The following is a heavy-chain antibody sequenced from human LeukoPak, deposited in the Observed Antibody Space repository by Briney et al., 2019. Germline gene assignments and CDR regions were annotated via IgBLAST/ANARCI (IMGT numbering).Heavy chain of an antibody. V-gene: IGHV1-46*01. CDR2: INPSGGST. J-gene: IGHJ5*02. CDR3: ARDYWALGSPSTT. Sequence: EASVKVSCKASGYTFTSYGISWVRQAPGQGLEWMGIINPSGGSTSYAQKFQGRVTMTRDTSTSTVYMELSSLRSEDTAVYYCARDYWALGSPSTTWGQGTLVTVSS. CDR1: GYTFTSYG. D-gene: IGHD2-15*01.